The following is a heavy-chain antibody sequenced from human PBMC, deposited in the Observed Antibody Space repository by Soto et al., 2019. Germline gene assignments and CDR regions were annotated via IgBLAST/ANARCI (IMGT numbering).Heavy chain of an antibody. CDR2: INAGNGNT. J-gene: IGHJ6*02. V-gene: IGHV1-3*01. CDR1: GYTFTSYA. Sequence: ASVKVSCKASGYTFTSYAMHWVRQAPGQRLEWMGWINAGNGNTKYSQKFQGRVTITRDTSASTAYMELSSLRSEDTAVYYCAVYSNHPTGYYYGMDVWGQGTTVTVSS. CDR3: AVYSNHPTGYYYGMDV. D-gene: IGHD4-4*01.